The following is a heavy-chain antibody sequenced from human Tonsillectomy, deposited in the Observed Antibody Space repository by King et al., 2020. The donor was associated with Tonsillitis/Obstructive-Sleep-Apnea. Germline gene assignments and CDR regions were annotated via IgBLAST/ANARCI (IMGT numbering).Heavy chain of an antibody. CDR1: GGSISSTSYY. D-gene: IGHD6-6*01. CDR3: ARHVGSSSEYNYFDY. V-gene: IGHV4-39*01. CDR2: IYYSGNT. J-gene: IGHJ4*02. Sequence: QLQESGPGPVKPSETLSLTCTVSGGSISSTSYYWGWIRQPPGKGLEYIGTIYYSGNTYHNPSLKSRVTISVDTSKNQFSLKLSSVTAADTAVYYCARHVGSSSEYNYFDYWGQGTLVTVSS.